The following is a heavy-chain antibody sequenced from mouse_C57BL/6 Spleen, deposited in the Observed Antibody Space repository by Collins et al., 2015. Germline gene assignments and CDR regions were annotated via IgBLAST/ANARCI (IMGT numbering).Heavy chain of an antibody. Sequence: EVQLQQSGPELVKPGAPVKISCKASGYTFTDYYMNWVKQSHGKSLEWIGDINPNNGGTSYNQKFKGKATLTVDKSSSTAYMELRSLTSEDSAVYYCAREGYDYDGGFAYWGQGTLVTVSA. CDR3: AREGYDYDGGFAY. D-gene: IGHD2-4*01. CDR2: INPNNGGT. J-gene: IGHJ3*01. CDR1: GYTFTDYY. V-gene: IGHV1-26*01.